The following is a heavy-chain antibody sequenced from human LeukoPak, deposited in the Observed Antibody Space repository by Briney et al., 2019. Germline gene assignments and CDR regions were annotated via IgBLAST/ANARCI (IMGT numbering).Heavy chain of an antibody. CDR2: FDPEDGET. V-gene: IGHV1-24*01. D-gene: IGHD5-18*01. J-gene: IGHJ4*02. Sequence: ASVKVSSKVSGYTLTELSMHWVRQAPGKGLEWMGGFDPEDGETIYAQKFQGRVTMTEDTSTDTAYMELSSLRSEDTAVYYCATLSGYSYGLGFDYWGQGTLVTVS. CDR3: ATLSGYSYGLGFDY. CDR1: GYTLTELS.